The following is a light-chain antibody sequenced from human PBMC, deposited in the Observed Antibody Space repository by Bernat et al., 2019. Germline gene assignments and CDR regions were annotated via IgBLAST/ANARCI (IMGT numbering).Light chain of an antibody. CDR3: MQGTHWPLWT. CDR1: QSLVHTDGNTY. CDR2: KVS. V-gene: IGKV2-30*02. Sequence: DVVMTQSPLSLLVTLGQPASISCRSSQSLVHTDGNTYLNWFHQRPGQPPRRLIHKVSNRDSGIPDRFSGSGSGTYFTLEIRRVEAEDAGLYYCMQGTHWPLWTFGQGTKVEIE. J-gene: IGKJ1*01.